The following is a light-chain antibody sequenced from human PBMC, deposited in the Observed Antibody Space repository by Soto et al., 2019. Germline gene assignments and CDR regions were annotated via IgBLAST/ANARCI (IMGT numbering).Light chain of an antibody. CDR2: GAS. J-gene: IGKJ2*01. CDR3: QQYGSLPYT. CDR1: QSVISSY. Sequence: EIVLTQSPGTLSLSPGERATISCRASQSVISSYLAWHQKKPGQAPRLLIYGASTRATGIPDRFSGSGYGPDFPLTISRLEPEDFAVYYCQQYGSLPYTFGQGAKLEI. V-gene: IGKV3-20*01.